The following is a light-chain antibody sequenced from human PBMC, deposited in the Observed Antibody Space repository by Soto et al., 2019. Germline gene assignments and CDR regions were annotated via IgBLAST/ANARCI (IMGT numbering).Light chain of an antibody. J-gene: IGKJ1*01. V-gene: IGKV3D-15*01. CDR2: DAS. CDR1: QSIGSH. CDR3: QQYNNWPPWT. Sequence: EIVLTQSPATLSLSPGERATLSCRARQSIGSHLAWYQQQPGQAPRLLIHDASSRATGIPARFSGSGSGTEFTLTITSLQSEDFAVYYCQQYNNWPPWTFGQGTKVDIK.